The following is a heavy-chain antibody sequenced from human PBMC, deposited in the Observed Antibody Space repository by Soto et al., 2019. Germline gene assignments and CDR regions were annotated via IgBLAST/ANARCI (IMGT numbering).Heavy chain of an antibody. CDR1: GGSISSYY. V-gene: IGHV4-59*01. D-gene: IGHD6-19*01. J-gene: IGHJ4*02. Sequence: SETLSLTCTVSGGSISSYYWSWIRQPPGKGLEWIGYIYYSGSTNYNPSLKSRVTISVNTSKNQFSLKLTSVTAADTAVYYWVRVSSGWWYFGYWRQGNLVTVSS. CDR2: IYYSGST. CDR3: VRVSSGWWYFGY.